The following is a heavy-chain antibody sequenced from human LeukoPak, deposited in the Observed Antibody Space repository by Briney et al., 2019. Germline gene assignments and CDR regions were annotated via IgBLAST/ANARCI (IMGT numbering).Heavy chain of an antibody. Sequence: KPGGSLRLSCAASGFTFSSYSMNWVRQAPGKGLEWVSSISSSSSYIYYADSVKGRFTISRDNAKNSLYLQMNSLRAEDTAVYYCANMITFGGVIAAFDYWGQGTLVTVSS. D-gene: IGHD3-16*02. CDR1: GFTFSSYS. CDR2: ISSSSSYI. CDR3: ANMITFGGVIAAFDY. V-gene: IGHV3-21*01. J-gene: IGHJ4*02.